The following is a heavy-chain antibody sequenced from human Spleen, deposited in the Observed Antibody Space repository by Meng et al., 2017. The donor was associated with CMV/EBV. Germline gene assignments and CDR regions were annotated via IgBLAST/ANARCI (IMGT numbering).Heavy chain of an antibody. Sequence: QVQLQEAGPGLVKPSGTLSLTCAVSGGSISISTWWSWVRQPPGKGLEWIGEIYHSGGTNYNPSRRGRVTISLDKSKNQFSLTLRSVTAADTAVYYCARDPYATGWAGWGQGTLVTVSS. CDR2: IYHSGGT. J-gene: IGHJ4*02. V-gene: IGHV4-4*02. CDR1: GGSISISTW. D-gene: IGHD6-19*01. CDR3: ARDPYATGWAG.